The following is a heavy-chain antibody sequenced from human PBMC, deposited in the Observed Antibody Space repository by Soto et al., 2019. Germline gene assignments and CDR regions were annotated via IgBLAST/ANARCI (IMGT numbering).Heavy chain of an antibody. J-gene: IGHJ4*02. CDR3: ARGSTFGESDLFDY. D-gene: IGHD3-10*01. CDR1: GYTFTGYY. V-gene: IGHV1-2*04. CDR2: INPNSGGT. Sequence: GASVKVSCKASGYTFTGYYMHWVRQSPGQGLEWMGWINPNSGGTNYAQKFQGWVTMTRDTSISTAYMELSRLRSDDTAVYYCARGSTFGESDLFDYWGQGTLVTVSS.